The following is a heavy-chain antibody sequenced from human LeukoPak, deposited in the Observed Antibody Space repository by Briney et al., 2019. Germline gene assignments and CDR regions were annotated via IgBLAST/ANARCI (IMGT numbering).Heavy chain of an antibody. CDR3: AKEIEYYDSSGYYDAFDI. CDR1: GFTSSSYG. Sequence: PGGSLRLSCAASGFTSSSYGMHWVRQAPGKGLEWVAVISYDGSNKYYADSVKGRFTISRDNSKNTLYLQMNSLRAEDTAVYYCAKEIEYYDSSGYYDAFDIWGQGTMVTVSS. J-gene: IGHJ3*02. V-gene: IGHV3-30*18. CDR2: ISYDGSNK. D-gene: IGHD3-22*01.